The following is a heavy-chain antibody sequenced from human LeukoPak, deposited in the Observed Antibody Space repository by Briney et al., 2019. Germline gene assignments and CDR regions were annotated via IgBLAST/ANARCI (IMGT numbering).Heavy chain of an antibody. CDR2: ISTSSSSK. D-gene: IGHD3-9*01. CDR3: ARWDDLFLIDF. J-gene: IGHJ4*02. CDR1: GFTFSSYR. V-gene: IGHV3-21*01. Sequence: DPGGSLRLSCAGSGFTFSSYRMSWVRQAPGKGLEWVSSISTSSSSKYYADSVKGRFTISRDNAKNSLDLQMNSLRAEDTAVYYCARWDDLFLIDFWGQGTLVTVSS.